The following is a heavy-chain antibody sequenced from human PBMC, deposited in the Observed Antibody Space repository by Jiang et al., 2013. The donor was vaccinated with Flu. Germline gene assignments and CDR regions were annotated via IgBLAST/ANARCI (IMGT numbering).Heavy chain of an antibody. D-gene: IGHD6-19*01. J-gene: IGHJ4*02. Sequence: LAQTLSLTCAISGDSVSSNSAAWNWIRQPPSRGLEWLGRTYYRSKWYNDYAVSVKSRITINPDTSKNQFSLQLNSVTPEDTAVYHCAREDGYSSVVDYWGQGTLVTVSS. V-gene: IGHV6-1*01. CDR1: GDSVSSNSAA. CDR2: TYYRSKWYN. CDR3: AREDGYSSVVDY.